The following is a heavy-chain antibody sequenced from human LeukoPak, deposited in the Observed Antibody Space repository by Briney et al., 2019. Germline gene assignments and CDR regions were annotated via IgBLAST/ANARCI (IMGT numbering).Heavy chain of an antibody. CDR2: IYAGGST. D-gene: IGHD6-6*01. V-gene: IGHV3-53*01. CDR3: ARDFSLARPLDPFDM. CDR1: GFTVSSNY. Sequence: GGSLRLTCAASGFTVSSNYMSWVRQPPGKGLEWVSVIYAGGSTYYGDSVKGRFTISRDDSKNTLYLQMNSLRAEDTAVYYCARDFSLARPLDPFDMWGQGTMVTVSS. J-gene: IGHJ3*02.